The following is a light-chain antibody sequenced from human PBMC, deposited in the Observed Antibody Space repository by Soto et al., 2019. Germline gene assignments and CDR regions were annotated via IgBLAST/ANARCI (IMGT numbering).Light chain of an antibody. CDR2: TVS. CDR1: QSIRTY. J-gene: IGKJ1*01. V-gene: IGKV1-39*01. CDR3: QQSYSTPWP. Sequence: DIQMTQSPASLSASVGDRVTITCRASQSIRTYLNWYQQKPGKAPNLLIYTVSNLQSGVSSRFTGSGSGTDFTLTISSLQPEDFATYFCQQSYSTPWPFGQGTKVEIE.